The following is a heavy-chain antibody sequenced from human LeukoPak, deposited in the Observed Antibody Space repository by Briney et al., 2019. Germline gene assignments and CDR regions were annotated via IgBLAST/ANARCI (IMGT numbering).Heavy chain of an antibody. J-gene: IGHJ4*02. CDR2: ISYDGSNK. V-gene: IGHV3-30*18. CDR1: GFTFSSYG. CDR3: AKGTYFDY. Sequence: QTGGSLRLSCAASGFTFSSYGMHWVRQAPGKGLEWVAVISYDGSNKYYADSVKGRFTISRDNSKNTLYLQMNSLRAEDTAVYYRAKGTYFDYWGQGTLVTVSS.